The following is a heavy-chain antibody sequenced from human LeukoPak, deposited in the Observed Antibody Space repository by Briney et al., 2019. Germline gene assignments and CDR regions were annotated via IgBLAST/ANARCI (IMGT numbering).Heavy chain of an antibody. D-gene: IGHD3-3*01. CDR2: INHSGST. CDR3: ARGARLLRNYYFWSGGNWFDP. V-gene: IGHV4-34*01. J-gene: IGHJ5*02. Sequence: SETLSLTCAVYGGSFSGYYWSWIRQPPGKGLEWIGEINHSGSTNYNPSLKSRVTISVDTSKNQFSLKLGSVTAADTAVYYCARGARLLRNYYFWSGGNWFDPWGQGTLVTVSS. CDR1: GGSFSGYY.